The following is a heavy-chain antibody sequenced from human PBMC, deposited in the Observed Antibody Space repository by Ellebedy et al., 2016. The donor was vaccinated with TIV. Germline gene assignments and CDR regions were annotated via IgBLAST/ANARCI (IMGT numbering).Heavy chain of an antibody. J-gene: IGHJ4*02. Sequence: DSVRGRFTISRDNAKKSLYLQMNSLRADDTAVYYCTKDGSGTMNFWGQGTLVTVSS. D-gene: IGHD1-1*01. V-gene: IGHV3-7*01. CDR3: TKDGSGTMNF.